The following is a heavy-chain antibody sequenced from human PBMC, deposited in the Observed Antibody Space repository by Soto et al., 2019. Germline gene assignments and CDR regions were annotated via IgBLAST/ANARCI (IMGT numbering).Heavy chain of an antibody. CDR3: ARDSEDALKAGSYWYFDL. V-gene: IGHV3-11*01. CDR2: ISSSGSTI. Sequence: QVQLVESGGGLVKPGGSLRLSCAASGFTFSDYYMSWIRQAPGKGLEWVSYISSSGSTIYYADSVKGRFTISRDNAKNSLYRQMNSLRAEDTAVYYCARDSEDALKAGSYWYFDLWGRGTLVTVSS. J-gene: IGHJ2*01. CDR1: GFTFSDYY.